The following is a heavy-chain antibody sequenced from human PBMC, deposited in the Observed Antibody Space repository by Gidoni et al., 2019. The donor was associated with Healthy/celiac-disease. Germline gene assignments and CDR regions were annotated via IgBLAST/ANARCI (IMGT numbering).Heavy chain of an antibody. CDR1: GFTFSSYA. Sequence: EVQLLESGGGLVQPGGSLRLSCAASGFTFSSYAMSWVRQAPGKGLEWVSAISGSGGSTYYADSVKGRFTISRDNSKNTLYLQMNSLRAEDTAVYYCAKDWSATQGIFGVYFDYWGQGTLVTVSS. D-gene: IGHD3-3*01. CDR3: AKDWSATQGIFGVYFDY. CDR2: ISGSGGST. J-gene: IGHJ4*02. V-gene: IGHV3-23*01.